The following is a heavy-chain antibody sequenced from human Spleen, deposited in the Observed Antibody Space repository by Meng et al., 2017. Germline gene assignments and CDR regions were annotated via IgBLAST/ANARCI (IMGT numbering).Heavy chain of an antibody. CDR2: IDYSRRT. CDR3: ARVGEYALDY. J-gene: IGHJ4*02. V-gene: IGHV4-61*01. Sequence: QLQLQESGPGLVRPSETLSLTCTVSGASVSSGTYYWTWIRQPPGKGLEWVGFIDYSRRTNYYPSLKSRVTISVDTSKNQFSLKLTSVTAADTAVYYCARVGEYALDYWGQGTLVTVSS. CDR1: GASVSSGTYY. D-gene: IGHD3-16*01.